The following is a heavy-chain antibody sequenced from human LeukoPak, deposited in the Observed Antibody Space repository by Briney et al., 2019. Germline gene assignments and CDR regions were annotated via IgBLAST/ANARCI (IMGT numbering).Heavy chain of an antibody. V-gene: IGHV3-74*01. Sequence: GGSLRLSCAASGFTFSDYWMHWVRQAPGKGLVWVSRIKNDGGTTNYADSVKGRFTISRDKAKNTLYLQLDSLRAEDTAIYYCARGIARGSGSTQGYWGQGTLVTVSS. D-gene: IGHD3-10*01. CDR2: IKNDGGTT. CDR1: GFTFSDYW. J-gene: IGHJ4*02. CDR3: ARGIARGSGSTQGY.